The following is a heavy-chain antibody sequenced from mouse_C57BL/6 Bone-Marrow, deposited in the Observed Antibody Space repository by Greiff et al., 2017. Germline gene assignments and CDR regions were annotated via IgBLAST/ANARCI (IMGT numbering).Heavy chain of an antibody. Sequence: QVQLQQSGAELVRPGTSVKMSCKASGYTFTNYWIGWAKPRPGHGLEWIGDIYPGGGYTNYNEKFKGKATLTADKSSSTAYMQFSSLTSEDSAIYYCARDGFYYAMDYWGQGTSGTVSA. CDR1: GYTFTNYW. D-gene: IGHD2-3*01. V-gene: IGHV1-63*01. J-gene: IGHJ4*01. CDR2: IYPGGGYT. CDR3: ARDGFYYAMDY.